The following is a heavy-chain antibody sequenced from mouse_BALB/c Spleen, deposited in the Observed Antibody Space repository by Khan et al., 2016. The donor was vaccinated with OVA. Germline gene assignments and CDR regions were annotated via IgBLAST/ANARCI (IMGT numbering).Heavy chain of an antibody. V-gene: IGHV5-6-4*01. CDR2: ITSGGSYT. CDR1: GFAFSSYS. Sequence: EVELVESGGGLVKPGGSLKLSCAASGFAFSSYSMSWVRKTPEKRLEWVATITSGGSYTYYPDSVKGRFTIYRDDARNTLYLTMSSLKSEDTGMYYCTRVTNYYGSSFYFDYWCQGTTLTVSS. CDR3: TRVTNYYGSSFYFDY. D-gene: IGHD1-1*01. J-gene: IGHJ2*01.